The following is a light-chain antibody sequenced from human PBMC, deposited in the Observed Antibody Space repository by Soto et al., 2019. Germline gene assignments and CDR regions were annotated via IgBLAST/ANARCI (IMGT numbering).Light chain of an antibody. V-gene: IGKV3-11*01. CDR1: QNIGSY. CDR2: HAS. CDR3: QQRTFWQRT. J-gene: IGKJ1*01. Sequence: VLTQSPATLSLSPGEGATLSCRASQNIGSYLAWFQQKPGQAPRLLIFHASKRAPGVPARFSGSGSVTDFTLTISSLEPEDFAVYDCQQRTFWQRTFGQGTRVDIK.